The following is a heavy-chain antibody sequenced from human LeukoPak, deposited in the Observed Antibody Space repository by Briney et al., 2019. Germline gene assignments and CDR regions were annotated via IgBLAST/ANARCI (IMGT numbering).Heavy chain of an antibody. D-gene: IGHD2-21*01. CDR3: AKSPKTRFLFDY. CDR1: GLTVSRNQ. CDR2: IYGGVNT. V-gene: IGHV3-66*01. Sequence: GGSVRQSCASTGLTVSRNQMNGVRPAPGKGLEWVSVIYGGVNTVYADSVQGRFTISRDNSKNTLYLQMSSLRAEDTAVYYCAKSPKTRFLFDYWGKGTLVTVSS. J-gene: IGHJ4*02.